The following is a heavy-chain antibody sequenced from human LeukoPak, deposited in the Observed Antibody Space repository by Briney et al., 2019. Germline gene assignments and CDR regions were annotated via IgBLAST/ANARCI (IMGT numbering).Heavy chain of an antibody. CDR3: ATYSSLNRREFQY. D-gene: IGHD3-22*01. Sequence: GGSLRLSCAASGFTFKSYSMIWVRQAPGKGLERVSGISWNSGSIGYADSVKGRFTISRDNAKNSLYLQMNSLRAEDTAVYYCATYSSLNRREFQYWGQGTLLTVSS. CDR1: GFTFKSYS. J-gene: IGHJ1*01. CDR2: ISWNSGSI. V-gene: IGHV3-48*04.